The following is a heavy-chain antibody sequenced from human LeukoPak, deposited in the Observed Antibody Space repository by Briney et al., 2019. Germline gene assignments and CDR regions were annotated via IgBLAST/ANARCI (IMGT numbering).Heavy chain of an antibody. V-gene: IGHV3-74*01. D-gene: IGHD7-27*01. CDR3: ARGLLGIHDY. CDR2: IDSDGATT. Sequence: GGSLRLSCAASGFTFSFFWMHWVRQAPGKGLVWVSRIDSDGATTGYADSVKGRFTISRDNAKNTLYLQMNSLRADDTAVYYCARGLLGIHDYCGQGTLVTVSS. CDR1: GFTFSFFW. J-gene: IGHJ4*02.